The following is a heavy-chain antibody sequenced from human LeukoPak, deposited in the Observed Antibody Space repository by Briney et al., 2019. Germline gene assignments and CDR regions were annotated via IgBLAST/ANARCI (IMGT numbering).Heavy chain of an antibody. J-gene: IGHJ4*02. CDR1: GFTFSRFS. Sequence: GGSLTLSCAVSGFTFSRFSMTWVRQAPGKGLEWVSSISSSSSYIYYRDSVKGRFTISRDNAKNSLYLQMHSLRAEDTAVYYCVLVGATSWAPFDYWGQGTLVTVSS. D-gene: IGHD1-26*01. V-gene: IGHV3-21*01. CDR3: VLVGATSWAPFDY. CDR2: ISSSSSYI.